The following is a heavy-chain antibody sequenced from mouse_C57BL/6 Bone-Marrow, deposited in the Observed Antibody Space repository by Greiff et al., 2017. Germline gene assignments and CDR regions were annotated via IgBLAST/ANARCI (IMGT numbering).Heavy chain of an antibody. CDR1: GYTFTNYW. CDR2: IYPGGGYT. Sequence: LEESGAELVRPGTSVKMSCKASGYTFTNYWIGWAKQRPGHGLEWIGDIYPGGGYTNYNEKFKGKATLTADKSSSTAYMQFSSLTSEDSAIYYCAGSNWDVDFDYWGQGTTLTVSS. J-gene: IGHJ2*01. CDR3: AGSNWDVDFDY. V-gene: IGHV1-63*01. D-gene: IGHD4-1*02.